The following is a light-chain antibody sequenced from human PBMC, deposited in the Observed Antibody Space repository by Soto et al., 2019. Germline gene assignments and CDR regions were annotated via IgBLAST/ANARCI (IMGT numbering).Light chain of an antibody. Sequence: QSALTQPASVSGSPGQSITISCTGTSSDVGGYNFVSWYQQHPGKAPKLMIFEVSHRPSGVSDRFSGSKSGNTASLTISGLQAEDEADYYCSSYSSGSTLLLFGGGTKVTVL. CDR1: SSDVGGYNF. J-gene: IGLJ2*01. V-gene: IGLV2-14*03. CDR2: EVS. CDR3: SSYSSGSTLLL.